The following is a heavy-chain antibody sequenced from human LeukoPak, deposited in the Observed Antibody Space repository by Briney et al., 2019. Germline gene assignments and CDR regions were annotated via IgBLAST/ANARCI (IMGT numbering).Heavy chain of an antibody. J-gene: IGHJ4*02. CDR3: AKGYTPFVLATFDY. CDR2: ISGSGGST. Sequence: GGSLRLSCAASGFTFSSYAMSWVRQAPGKGLEWISAISGSGGSTYYADSVKGRFTISRDNSKNTLYLQMNSLRAEDTAVYYCAKGYTPFVLATFDYWGQGTLVTVSS. CDR1: GFTFSSYA. D-gene: IGHD5-12*01. V-gene: IGHV3-23*01.